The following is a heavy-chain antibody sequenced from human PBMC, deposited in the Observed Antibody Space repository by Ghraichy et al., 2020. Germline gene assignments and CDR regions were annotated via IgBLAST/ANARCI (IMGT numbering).Heavy chain of an antibody. CDR2: INPNSGGT. Sequence: ASVKVSCKASGYTLTGYYMHWVRQAPGQGLEWMGWINPNSGGTNYAQKFQGRVTMTRDTSISTAYMELSRLRSDDTAVYYCARARRGSYGSRYNWFDPWGQGTLVTVSS. D-gene: IGHD1-26*01. J-gene: IGHJ5*02. CDR1: GYTLTGYY. V-gene: IGHV1-2*02. CDR3: ARARRGSYGSRYNWFDP.